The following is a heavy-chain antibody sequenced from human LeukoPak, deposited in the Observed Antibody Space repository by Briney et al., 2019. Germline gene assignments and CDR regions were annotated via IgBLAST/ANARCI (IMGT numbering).Heavy chain of an antibody. Sequence: SETLSLTCAVYGGSFSGYYWSWIRQPPGKGLEWIGEINHSGSTNYNPSLKSRVTISVDTSKNQFSLKLSSVTAADTAVYYCARGKPARGSGRPSFDYWGQGTLVTVSS. CDR1: GGSFSGYY. V-gene: IGHV4-34*01. J-gene: IGHJ4*02. CDR3: ARGKPARGSGRPSFDY. D-gene: IGHD3-10*01. CDR2: INHSGST.